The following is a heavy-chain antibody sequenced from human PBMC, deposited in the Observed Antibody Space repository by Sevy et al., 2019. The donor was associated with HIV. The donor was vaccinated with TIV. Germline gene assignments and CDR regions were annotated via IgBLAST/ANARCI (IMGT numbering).Heavy chain of an antibody. V-gene: IGHV3-21*01. CDR1: GFTFNNYY. CDR2: ISSSSTYI. Sequence: GGSLRLSCAASGFTFNNYYMNWVRQAPGKGLEWVSSISSSSTYIYYANSVKGRFSISRDNAKNSLYLQMNSLRAEDTAVYYCARDGGCTSTSCLPYFDYWGQGTLVTVSS. D-gene: IGHD2-2*01. CDR3: ARDGGCTSTSCLPYFDY. J-gene: IGHJ4*02.